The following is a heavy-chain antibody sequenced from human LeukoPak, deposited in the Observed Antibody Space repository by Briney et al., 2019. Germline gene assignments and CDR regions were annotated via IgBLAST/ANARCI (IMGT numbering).Heavy chain of an antibody. CDR2: MSYDGSNK. V-gene: IGHV3-30*03. Sequence: GGSLRLSCAASGFTFSSYGMHWVRQAPGKGPEWVAVMSYDGSNKYYADSVKGRFTISRDNSKNTLYLQMNSLRGEDTAVYYCARESAGRYYYYYYMDVWGKGTTVTVSS. J-gene: IGHJ6*03. CDR3: ARESAGRYYYYYYMDV. CDR1: GFTFSSYG.